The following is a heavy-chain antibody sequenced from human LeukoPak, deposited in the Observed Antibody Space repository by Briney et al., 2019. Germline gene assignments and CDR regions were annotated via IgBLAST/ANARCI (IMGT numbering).Heavy chain of an antibody. CDR3: ARDQGIAVAGGGRANWFDP. CDR2: IYTSGST. D-gene: IGHD6-19*01. CDR1: GGSISSYY. J-gene: IGHJ5*02. V-gene: IGHV4-4*07. Sequence: SETLSLTCTVSGGSISSYYWSWIRQPAGKGLEWIGRIYTSGSTNYNPSLKSRVTMSVDTSKNQFSLKLSSVTAADTAVYYCARDQGIAVAGGGRANWFDPWGQGTLVTVSS.